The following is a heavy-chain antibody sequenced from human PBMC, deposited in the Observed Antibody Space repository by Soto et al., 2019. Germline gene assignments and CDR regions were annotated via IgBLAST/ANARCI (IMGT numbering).Heavy chain of an antibody. CDR2: IHHSGSI. CDR3: GREDGGGDSLDV. D-gene: IGHD2-21*02. J-gene: IGHJ6*02. CDR1: GGSISSDYYH. V-gene: IGHV4-30-4*08. Sequence: QVQLQQSGPGLVKPSQTLSLTCTVSGGSISSDYYHWTWLRQSPGKGLEWIGYIHHSGSILYNPSLKSRVTISVDTSKTQSSLHLSSVTAAHTAVYFCGREDGGGDSLDVWGQGTTVTVSS.